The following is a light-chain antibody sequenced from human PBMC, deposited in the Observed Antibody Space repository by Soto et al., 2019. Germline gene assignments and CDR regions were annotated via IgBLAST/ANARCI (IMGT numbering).Light chain of an antibody. V-gene: IGKV3-15*01. CDR3: QQYNNWPPEKP. CDR1: QSVSSN. CDR2: GAS. Sequence: EIVMTQSPATLSVSPGERATLSCRASQSVSSNLAWYQQKPGQAPRLLIYGASTTATGIPARFSGSGSGTEFTLTISSLQSEDFAVYYCQQYNNWPPEKPFGQGTRLEIK. J-gene: IGKJ5*01.